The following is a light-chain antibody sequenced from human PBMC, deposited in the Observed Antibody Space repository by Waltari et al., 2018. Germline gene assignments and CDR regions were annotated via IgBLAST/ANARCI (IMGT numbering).Light chain of an antibody. CDR1: QTLTKRY. J-gene: IGKJ2*01. CDR3: QQYGSSVLYT. CDR2: GAS. Sequence: VLTQSPGTLSLSPGERASLPCRASQTLTKRYLAWYQQKPGQAPRLLIYGASCRAAGIPDRFSGSGSGTDFTLTISRLEPEDSAVYYCQQYGSSVLYTFGQGTKVEIK. V-gene: IGKV3-20*01.